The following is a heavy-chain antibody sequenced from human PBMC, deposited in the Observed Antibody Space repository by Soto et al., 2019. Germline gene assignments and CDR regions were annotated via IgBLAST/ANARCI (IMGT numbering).Heavy chain of an antibody. Sequence: QITLKESGPTLVKPTQTLTLTCTFSGFSLSTSGVGVGWIRQPPGKALVWLALIYWNDDKRYSQSLKSRLTISKDTSKNLVVLTMTNMDPVDTSTYYCAHTPGTSGYPYHFDYWGQVTLVTFS. J-gene: IGHJ4*02. D-gene: IGHD3-22*01. CDR1: GFSLSTSGVG. CDR3: AHTPGTSGYPYHFDY. CDR2: IYWNDDK. V-gene: IGHV2-5*01.